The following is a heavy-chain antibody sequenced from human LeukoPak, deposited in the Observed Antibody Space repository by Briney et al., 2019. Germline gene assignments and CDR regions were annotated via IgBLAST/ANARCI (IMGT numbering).Heavy chain of an antibody. V-gene: IGHV1-8*02. Sequence: ASVKVSCKASGHTFTSYDINWVRQATGQGLEWMGWMNPNSGNAAYAQKFQGRVTMTRNTSISTAYMELSSLRSEDTAVYYCAREDYYDSGSFDPWGQGTLVTVSS. CDR3: AREDYYDSGSFDP. CDR1: GHTFTSYD. D-gene: IGHD3-22*01. CDR2: MNPNSGNA. J-gene: IGHJ5*02.